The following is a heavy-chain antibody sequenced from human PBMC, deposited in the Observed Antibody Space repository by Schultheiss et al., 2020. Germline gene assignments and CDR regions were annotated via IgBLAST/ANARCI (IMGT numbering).Heavy chain of an antibody. CDR3: ATQRRYCSSTSCYGYYYYYYGMDV. V-gene: IGHV1-69*13. J-gene: IGHJ6*02. CDR1: GGTFSSYA. D-gene: IGHD2-2*01. CDR2: IIPIFGTA. Sequence: SVKVSCKASGGTFSSYAISWVRQAPGQGLEWMGGIIPIFGTANYAQKFQGRVTITADESTSTAYMELSSLRSEDTAVYYCATQRRYCSSTSCYGYYYYYYGMDVWGQGTTVTVYS.